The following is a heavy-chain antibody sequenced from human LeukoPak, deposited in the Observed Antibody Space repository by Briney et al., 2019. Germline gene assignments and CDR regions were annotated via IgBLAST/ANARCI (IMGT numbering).Heavy chain of an antibody. CDR3: ARQIYSSGWYIGAFDI. CDR2: IYYSGST. V-gene: IGHV4-59*01. J-gene: IGHJ3*02. D-gene: IGHD6-19*01. CDR1: GGSISSYY. Sequence: SETLSLTCTVSGGSISSYYWSWIRQPPGKGLEWIGYIYYSGSTNYNPSLKSRVTISVDTSKNQFSLKPSSVTAADTAVYYCARQIYSSGWYIGAFDIWGQGTMVTVSS.